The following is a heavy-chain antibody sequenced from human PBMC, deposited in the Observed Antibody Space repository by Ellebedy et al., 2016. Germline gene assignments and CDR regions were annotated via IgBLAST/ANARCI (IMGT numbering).Heavy chain of an antibody. CDR3: ARDNGIPYYDFWSDYYNSPTGAFDI. J-gene: IGHJ3*02. D-gene: IGHD3-3*01. CDR2: IKQDGSEK. CDR1: GFTFSSYW. Sequence: GGSLRLSXAASGFTFSSYWMSWVRQAPGKGLEWVANIKQDGSEKYYVDSVKGRFTISRDNAKNSLYLQMNSLRAEDTAVYYCARDNGIPYYDFWSDYYNSPTGAFDIWGQGTMVTVSS. V-gene: IGHV3-7*01.